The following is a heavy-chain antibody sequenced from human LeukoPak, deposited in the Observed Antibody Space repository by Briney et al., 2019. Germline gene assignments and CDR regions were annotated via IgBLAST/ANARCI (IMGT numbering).Heavy chain of an antibody. D-gene: IGHD2-2*01. Sequence: GGSLRLSCAASGFTFSHYEMNWVRQAPGKGLEWVAHISSSGSAMSYADSVKGRFTISRDNAKNSVYLQMNSLRAEDTAIYYCARRYCSSTSCLLDYWGQGTLVTVSS. CDR1: GFTFSHYE. V-gene: IGHV3-48*03. CDR3: ARRYCSSTSCLLDY. J-gene: IGHJ4*02. CDR2: ISSSGSAM.